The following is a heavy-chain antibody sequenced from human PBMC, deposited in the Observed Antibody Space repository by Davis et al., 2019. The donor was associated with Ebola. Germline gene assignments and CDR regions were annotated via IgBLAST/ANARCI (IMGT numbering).Heavy chain of an antibody. Sequence: LVKASCKASGGTFSSYAISWVRQAPGQGLEWMGGIIPIFGTANYAQKFQGRVTITADESTSTAYMELSSLRSEDTAVYYCARAGSWNDDAYYYGMDVWGQGTTVTVSS. CDR1: GGTFSSYA. V-gene: IGHV1-69*13. D-gene: IGHD1-1*01. CDR2: IIPIFGTA. CDR3: ARAGSWNDDAYYYGMDV. J-gene: IGHJ6*02.